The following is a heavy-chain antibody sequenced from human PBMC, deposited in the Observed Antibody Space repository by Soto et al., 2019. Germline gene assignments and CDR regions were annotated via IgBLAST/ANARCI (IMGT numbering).Heavy chain of an antibody. CDR1: GASMSRGGYY. Sequence: QVQLQESGTGLLKPSQTLSLPCTVYGASMSRGGYYCNWIRQHPGRVLEWIGYIYHPGITDYNPSLKSRVTMSVDTSKNQFSLRRSSVTAAYTAVYYWTRRGRAGMRMVTQGDYWGQGTLVSVSS. J-gene: IGHJ4*02. V-gene: IGHV4-31*03. D-gene: IGHD2-21*02. CDR3: TRRGRAGMRMVTQGDY. CDR2: IYHPGIT.